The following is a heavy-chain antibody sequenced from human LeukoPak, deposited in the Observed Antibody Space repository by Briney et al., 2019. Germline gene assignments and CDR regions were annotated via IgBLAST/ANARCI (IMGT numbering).Heavy chain of an antibody. V-gene: IGHV1-46*01. CDR1: GYIFTNYH. Sequence: ASVKVSCKASGYIFTNYHMHWVRQAPGQGLEWMGIINPSGGSTSYSQKFQGRVTMTRDTSTSTVYMELSSLRSEDTAVYYCARDNSSSGWYGGGRYYYYYMDVWGKGTTVTISS. D-gene: IGHD6-19*01. CDR2: INPSGGST. CDR3: ARDNSSSGWYGGGRYYYYYMDV. J-gene: IGHJ6*03.